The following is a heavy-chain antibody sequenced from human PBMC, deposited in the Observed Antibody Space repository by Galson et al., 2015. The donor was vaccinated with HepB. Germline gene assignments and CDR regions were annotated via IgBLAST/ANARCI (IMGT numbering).Heavy chain of an antibody. D-gene: IGHD2-15*01. V-gene: IGHV3-53*01. CDR2: LYNGDNT. CDR3: ARFNGGKAGVDY. Sequence: SLRLSCAASGFSVSSNYMSWVRQAPGKGLEWVSVLYNGDNTHYADSVKGRFTISRDNSKNTLYLQMNSLRAEDTAVYYCARFNGGKAGVDYWGQGTLVTVSS. J-gene: IGHJ4*02. CDR1: GFSVSSNY.